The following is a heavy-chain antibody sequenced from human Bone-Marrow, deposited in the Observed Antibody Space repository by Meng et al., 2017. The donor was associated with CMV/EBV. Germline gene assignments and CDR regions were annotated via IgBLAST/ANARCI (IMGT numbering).Heavy chain of an antibody. Sequence: GESLKISCAASGFTFDDYGMSWVRQAPGKGLEWVSGINWNGGSIGYADSVKGRFTISRDNAKNSLYLQMNSLRAEDTALYYCAKGFGGPYYFDYWGQGTLVTVSS. V-gene: IGHV3-20*04. CDR2: INWNGGSI. D-gene: IGHD3-10*01. CDR1: GFTFDDYG. CDR3: AKGFGGPYYFDY. J-gene: IGHJ4*02.